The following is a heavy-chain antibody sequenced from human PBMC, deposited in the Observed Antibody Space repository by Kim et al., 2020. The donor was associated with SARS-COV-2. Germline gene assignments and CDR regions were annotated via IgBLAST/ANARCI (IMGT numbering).Heavy chain of an antibody. V-gene: IGHV3-74*01. Sequence: ADSVEGRFTISRDNAENTLYLQMNSLRAEDTAVYFCAREKYSGYDGNFDSWGQGILVTVSS. CDR3: AREKYSGYDGNFDS. D-gene: IGHD5-12*01. J-gene: IGHJ4*02.